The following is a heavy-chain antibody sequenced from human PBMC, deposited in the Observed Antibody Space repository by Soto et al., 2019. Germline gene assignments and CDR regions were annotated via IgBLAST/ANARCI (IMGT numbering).Heavy chain of an antibody. Sequence: GGSLRLSCAASGFTFSSYSMNWVRQAPGKGLEWVSSISSSSSYIYYADSVKGRFTISRDNAKHSLYLQMNSLRAEDTAVYYCARDPARYITAGGMGNWLGPCGQGTRVAVAS. V-gene: IGHV3-21*01. CDR2: ISSSSSYI. D-gene: IGHD6-13*01. CDR3: ARDPARYITAGGMGNWLGP. CDR1: GFTFSSYS. J-gene: IGHJ5*02.